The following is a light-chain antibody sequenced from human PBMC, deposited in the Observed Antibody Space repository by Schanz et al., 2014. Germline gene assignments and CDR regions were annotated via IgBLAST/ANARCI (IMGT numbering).Light chain of an antibody. CDR3: QQSYFTPQT. CDR1: QSLLYSSNKKNY. J-gene: IGKJ1*01. Sequence: DTVLTQSPDSLPVSLGERATINCKSSQSLLYSSNKKNYLAWYQQKPGQPPKLLISWASARESGVPDRFSGSGSGTDFTLTISSLQPEDFVTYYCQQSYFTPQTFGQGTMVEIK. CDR2: WAS. V-gene: IGKV4-1*01.